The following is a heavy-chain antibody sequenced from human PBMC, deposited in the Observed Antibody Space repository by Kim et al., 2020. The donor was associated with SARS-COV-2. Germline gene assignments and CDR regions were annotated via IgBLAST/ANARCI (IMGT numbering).Heavy chain of an antibody. Sequence: GGSLRLSCAASGLGFSSHAMHWVRQAPGKGLEWVAGITSNGGNKYYADSVRGRFTISRDNSKNTLYLQMNSLRAEDTAVYYCASCAGTNVWYGAFDDWGQGTLVTASS. D-gene: IGHD6-13*01. CDR3: ASCAGTNVWYGAFDD. J-gene: IGHJ4*02. CDR1: GLGFSSHA. CDR2: ITSNGGNK. V-gene: IGHV3-30-3*01.